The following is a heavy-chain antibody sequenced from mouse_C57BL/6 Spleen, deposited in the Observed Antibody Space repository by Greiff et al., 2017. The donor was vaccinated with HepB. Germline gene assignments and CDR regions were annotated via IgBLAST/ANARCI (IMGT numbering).Heavy chain of an antibody. CDR1: GFTFSSYT. CDR3: ARHNWAAAMDY. J-gene: IGHJ4*01. CDR2: ISGGGGNT. V-gene: IGHV5-9*01. Sequence: EVKLVESGGGLVKPGGSLKLSCAASGFTFSSYTMSWVRQTPEKRLEWVATISGGGGNTYYPDSVKGRFTISRDNAKNTLYLQMSSLRSEDTALYYCARHNWAAAMDYWGQGTSVTVSS. D-gene: IGHD4-1*01.